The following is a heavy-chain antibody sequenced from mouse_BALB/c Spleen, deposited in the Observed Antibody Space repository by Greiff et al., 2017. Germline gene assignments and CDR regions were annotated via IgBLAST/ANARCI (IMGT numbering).Heavy chain of an antibody. V-gene: IGHV5-12-2*01. CDR1: GFTFSSYT. J-gene: IGHJ3*01. Sequence: EVQLVESGGGLVQPGGSLKLSCAASGFTFSSYTMSWVRQTPEKRLEWVAYISNGGGSTYYPDTVKGRFTISRDNAKNTLYLQMSSLKSEDTAMYYCARRYYGSSYGLAYWGQGTLVTVSA. CDR2: ISNGGGST. CDR3: ARRYYGSSYGLAY. D-gene: IGHD1-1*01.